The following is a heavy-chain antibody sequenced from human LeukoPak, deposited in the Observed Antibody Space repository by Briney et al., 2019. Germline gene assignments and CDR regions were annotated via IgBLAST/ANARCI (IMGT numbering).Heavy chain of an antibody. CDR1: GYSISSGYL. Sequence: SETLSLTCTVSGYSISSGYLWGWIRQAPGKGLEWIGSSYPRGNIYYNPSLKSRVTISVDTSKNQFSLKLASVTAADAAVYYCAREERAKSWYVVGDYWGQGTLVTVSS. CDR3: AREERAKSWYVVGDY. D-gene: IGHD6-13*01. CDR2: SYPRGNI. V-gene: IGHV4-38-2*02. J-gene: IGHJ4*02.